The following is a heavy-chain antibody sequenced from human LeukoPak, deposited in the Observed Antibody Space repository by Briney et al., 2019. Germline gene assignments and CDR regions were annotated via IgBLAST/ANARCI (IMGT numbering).Heavy chain of an antibody. Sequence: GGSLRLSCVASGFTFRRYWMTWVRQAPGKKPEWVANIKEDGSEKYYDDSVRGRFTISRDNAKNTLYLDMNSLRAEDTAVFYCATDQDHGYFRQGGQGTLVIVSS. CDR1: GFTFRRYW. D-gene: IGHD3-22*01. CDR2: IKEDGSEK. V-gene: IGHV3-7*01. J-gene: IGHJ1*01. CDR3: ATDQDHGYFRQ.